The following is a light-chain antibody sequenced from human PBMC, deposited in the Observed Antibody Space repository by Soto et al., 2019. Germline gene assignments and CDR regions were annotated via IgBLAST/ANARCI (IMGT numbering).Light chain of an antibody. Sequence: QSALTQPASVSGSPGQAITISCTGTSSDVGGSNYVSWYQQHPGKAPKLMIYEVSNRTSGVSNRFSGSKSGNTASLTISGLQAEDEADYYCSSYTSSSTRVFGTGTKLTVL. J-gene: IGLJ1*01. V-gene: IGLV2-14*01. CDR3: SSYTSSSTRV. CDR2: EVS. CDR1: SSDVGGSNY.